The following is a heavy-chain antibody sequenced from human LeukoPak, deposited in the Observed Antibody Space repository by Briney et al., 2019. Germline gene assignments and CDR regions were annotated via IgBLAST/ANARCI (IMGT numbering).Heavy chain of an antibody. D-gene: IGHD5-12*01. V-gene: IGHV3-21*01. J-gene: IGHJ4*02. CDR1: GFTFSSYS. CDR2: ISSSSSYI. Sequence: GGSLRLSCAASGFTFSSYSMNWVRQAPGKGLEWVSSISSSSSYIYYADSVKGRFTISRDNAKNSLYLQMNSLRAEDTAVYYCAKDIRRWLQFPYGWGQGTLVTVSS. CDR3: AKDIRRWLQFPYG.